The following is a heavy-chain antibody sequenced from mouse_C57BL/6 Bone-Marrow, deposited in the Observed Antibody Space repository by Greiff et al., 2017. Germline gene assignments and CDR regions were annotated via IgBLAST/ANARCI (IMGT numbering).Heavy chain of an antibody. D-gene: IGHD2-2*01. Sequence: VQLQQPGAELVKPGASVKMSCKASGYTFTSYWITWVKQRPGQGLEWIGDIYPGSGSTNYNEKFKSKATLTVDTSSSTAYMQLSSLTSEDSAVYCCASSGGYRLAWFAYWGQGTLVTVSA. CDR1: GYTFTSYW. V-gene: IGHV1-55*01. CDR3: ASSGGYRLAWFAY. J-gene: IGHJ3*01. CDR2: IYPGSGST.